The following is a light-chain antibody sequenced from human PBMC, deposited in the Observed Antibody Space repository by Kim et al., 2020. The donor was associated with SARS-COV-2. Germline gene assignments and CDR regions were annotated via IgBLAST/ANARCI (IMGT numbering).Light chain of an antibody. CDR3: ATWSDSQNGWV. CDR2: STN. V-gene: IGLV1-44*01. CDR1: SSNIGRNP. J-gene: IGLJ3*02. Sequence: GLRVTISCSGSSSNIGRNPVHWYQQVPGTAPKLRIQSTNQRPSGVPDRFSGSKSVTSASLAISGLQSADEADYYCATWSDSQNGWVFGGGTQLTVL.